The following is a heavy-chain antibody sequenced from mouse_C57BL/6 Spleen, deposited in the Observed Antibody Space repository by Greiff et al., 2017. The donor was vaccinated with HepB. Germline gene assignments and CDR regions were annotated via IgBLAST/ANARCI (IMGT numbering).Heavy chain of an antibody. J-gene: IGHJ2*01. CDR3: TTDTSPYFDY. CDR1: GYTFTDYE. V-gene: IGHV1-15*01. CDR2: IDPETGGT. Sequence: QVQLQQSGAELVRPGASVTLSCKASGYTFTDYEMHWVKQTPVHGLEWIGAIDPETGGTAYNQKFKGKAILTADKSSSTAYMELRSLTSEDSAVYYCTTDTSPYFDYWGQGTTLTVSS.